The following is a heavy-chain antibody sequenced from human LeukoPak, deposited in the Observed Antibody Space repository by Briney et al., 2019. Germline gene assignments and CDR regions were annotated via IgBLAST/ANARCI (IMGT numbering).Heavy chain of an antibody. CDR3: ARASGGAAAADFDP. CDR2: IYYSGTT. CDR1: GGSISSAGYY. J-gene: IGHJ5*02. D-gene: IGHD6-13*01. V-gene: IGHV4-31*03. Sequence: SQTLSLTCTVSGGSISSAGYYWSWIRQRPGKGLEWMGFIYYSGTTYYNPSLKSRVFISLNTSQNQVSLQLSSVTAADTAVYYCARASGGAAAADFDPWGQGTLVTVSS.